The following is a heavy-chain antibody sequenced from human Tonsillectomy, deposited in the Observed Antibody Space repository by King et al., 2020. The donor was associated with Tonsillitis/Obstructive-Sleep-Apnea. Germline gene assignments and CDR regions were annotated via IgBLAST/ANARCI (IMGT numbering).Heavy chain of an antibody. CDR2: IWYDGSNK. Sequence: VQLVESGGGVVQPGRSLRLSCAASGFTFSSYGMHWVRQVPGKGLEWVAVIWYDGSNKYYADSVKGRFTISRDNSKNTLYLQMNSLRAEDTAVYYCARDRGGGYCSSTSCYQFDYWGQGTLVTVSS. CDR1: GFTFSSYG. D-gene: IGHD2-2*01. CDR3: ARDRGGGYCSSTSCYQFDY. J-gene: IGHJ4*02. V-gene: IGHV3-33*01.